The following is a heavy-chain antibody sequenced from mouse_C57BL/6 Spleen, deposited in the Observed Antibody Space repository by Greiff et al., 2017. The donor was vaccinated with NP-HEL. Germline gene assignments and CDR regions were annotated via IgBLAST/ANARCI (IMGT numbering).Heavy chain of an antibody. CDR3: ARGPYDYDKRGAMDY. Sequence: EVQLQQSGPELVKPGASVKISCKASGYTFTDYYMNWVKQSHGKSLEWIGDINPNNGGTSYNQKFKGKATLTVDKSSSTAYMELRSLTSEDSAVYYCARGPYDYDKRGAMDYWGQGTSVTVSS. J-gene: IGHJ4*01. CDR2: INPNNGGT. D-gene: IGHD2-4*01. V-gene: IGHV1-26*01. CDR1: GYTFTDYY.